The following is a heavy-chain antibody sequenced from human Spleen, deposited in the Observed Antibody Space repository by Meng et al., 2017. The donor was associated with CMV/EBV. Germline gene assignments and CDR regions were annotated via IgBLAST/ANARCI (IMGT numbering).Heavy chain of an antibody. J-gene: IGHJ4*02. CDR1: GSNFTGYY. V-gene: IGHV1-2*02. CDR2: INPNSGGT. CDR3: ARGGLYSGYDRPLDY. D-gene: IGHD5-12*01. Sequence: QVQLVQSGAEVKKPGASVKFYCKASGSNFTGYYMHWVRQAPGQGLEWMGWINPNSGGTNYAQKFQGRVTMTRDTSISTAYMELSRLRSDDTAVYYCARGGLYSGYDRPLDYWGQGTLVTVSS.